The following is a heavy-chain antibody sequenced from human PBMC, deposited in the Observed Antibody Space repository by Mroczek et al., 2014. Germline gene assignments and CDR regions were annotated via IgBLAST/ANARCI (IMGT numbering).Heavy chain of an antibody. Sequence: QVQLQESGPGLVKPSETLSLTCTVSGGSISSYYWSWIRQPPGKGLEWIGYIYYSGSTNYNPSLKSRVTISVDTSKNQFSLKLSSVTAADTAVYYCARASPDYYDSSGYPLYYFDYWGQGTLVTVSS. J-gene: IGHJ4*02. D-gene: IGHD3-22*01. CDR1: GGSISSYY. CDR3: ARASPDYYDSSGYPLYYFDY. V-gene: IGHV4-59*01. CDR2: IYYSGST.